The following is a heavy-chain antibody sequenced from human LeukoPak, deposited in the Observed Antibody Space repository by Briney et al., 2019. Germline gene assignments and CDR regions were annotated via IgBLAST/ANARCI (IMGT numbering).Heavy chain of an antibody. J-gene: IGHJ3*02. CDR1: GYSFTSYW. V-gene: IGHV5-51*01. D-gene: IGHD4-23*01. Sequence: GESLKISCKGSGYSFTSYWIGWVRQMPGKGLEWMGIIYPGDSDTRYSPSFQGQVTISADKSISTAYLQWSSLKASDTAMYFCARLTNYGGNSPISSDAFDIWGQGTMVTVSS. CDR2: IYPGDSDT. CDR3: ARLTNYGGNSPISSDAFDI.